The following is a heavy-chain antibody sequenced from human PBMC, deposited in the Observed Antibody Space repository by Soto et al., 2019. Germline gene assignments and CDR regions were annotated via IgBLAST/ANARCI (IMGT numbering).Heavy chain of an antibody. V-gene: IGHV3-33*01. J-gene: IGHJ4*02. CDR3: ARGFEAVASPSYFDH. CDR2: IWYDGNNK. CDR1: GFIFSGYG. D-gene: IGHD6-19*01. Sequence: PGGSLRLSCAASGFIFSGYGMHWVRQAPGKGLEWVAVIWYDGNNKYYSDSVKGRFTISRDNSKNTLYLQMNSLRAEDTALYYCARGFEAVASPSYFDHWGQGTLVTVSS.